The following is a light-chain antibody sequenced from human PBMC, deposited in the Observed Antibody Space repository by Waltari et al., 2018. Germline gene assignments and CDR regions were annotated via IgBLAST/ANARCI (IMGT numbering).Light chain of an antibody. CDR1: QSVSNNY. J-gene: IGKJ1*01. CDR2: GAS. V-gene: IGKV3-20*01. Sequence: EIVLTQSPGTLSLSPGERATLSCRASQSVSNNYLAWYQQKHGQAPSLLISGASARATGIPDRFSGSGSGTDFTLTISRLEPEDFAVYYCQQYVETPRTFGQGTKVEVK. CDR3: QQYVETPRT.